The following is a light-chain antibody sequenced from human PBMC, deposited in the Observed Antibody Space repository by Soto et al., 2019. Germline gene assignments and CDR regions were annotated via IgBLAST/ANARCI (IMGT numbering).Light chain of an antibody. CDR1: SSNIGRNT. CDR3: AAWDDSLNGSV. Sequence: QSALTQPPSASGTPGQRVTISCSGSSSNIGRNTVNWYQQFPGTAPKLLIYSNDQRPSGVPDRFSASKSSTSASLAISGLQSEDEADYYCAAWDDSLNGSVFGTGTKVTVL. V-gene: IGLV1-44*01. CDR2: SND. J-gene: IGLJ1*01.